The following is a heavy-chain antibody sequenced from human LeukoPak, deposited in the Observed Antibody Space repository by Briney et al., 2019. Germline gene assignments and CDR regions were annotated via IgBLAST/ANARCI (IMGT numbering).Heavy chain of an antibody. CDR2: IYYSGST. D-gene: IGHD3-22*01. CDR1: GGSISSGDYY. CDR3: ARGYYDTDVAFDI. Sequence: SQTLSLTCTVSGGSISSGDYYWSWIRQPPGKGLEWIGYIYYSGSTNYNPSLKSRVTISVDTSKNQFSLKLSSVTAADTAVYYCARGYYDTDVAFDIWGQGTMVTVSS. V-gene: IGHV4-61*08. J-gene: IGHJ3*02.